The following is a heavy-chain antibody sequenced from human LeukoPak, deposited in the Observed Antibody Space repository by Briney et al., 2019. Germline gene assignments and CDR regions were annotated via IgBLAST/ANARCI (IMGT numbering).Heavy chain of an antibody. Sequence: SETLSLTCTVSGGSISSGSYYWSWIRQPAGKGLEWIGRIYTSGSTNYNPSLKSRVTISVDTSKNQFSLKLSAVTAADTAVYYCASGSLAYCSGGRCHSPFDPWGQGTLVIVSS. CDR3: ASGSLAYCSGGRCHSPFDP. D-gene: IGHD2-15*01. J-gene: IGHJ5*02. CDR1: GGSISSGSYY. V-gene: IGHV4-61*02. CDR2: IYTSGST.